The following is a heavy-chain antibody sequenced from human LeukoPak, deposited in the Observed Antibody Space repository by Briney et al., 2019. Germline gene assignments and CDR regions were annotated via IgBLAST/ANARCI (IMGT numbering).Heavy chain of an antibody. D-gene: IGHD1-26*01. CDR1: GYTFTGYY. CDR3: ARAVESGSYYAYFDY. Sequence: ASVKVSCKASGYTFTGYYMHWVRQAPGQGLEWMGWINPNSGGTNYAQKFQGRVTMTRDTTISTAYMELSRLRSDDAAVYYCARAVESGSYYAYFDYWGQGTLVTVSS. V-gene: IGHV1-2*02. J-gene: IGHJ4*02. CDR2: INPNSGGT.